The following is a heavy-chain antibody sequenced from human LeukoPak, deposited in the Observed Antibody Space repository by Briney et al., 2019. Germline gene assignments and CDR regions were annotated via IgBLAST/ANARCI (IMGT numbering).Heavy chain of an antibody. J-gene: IGHJ5*02. V-gene: IGHV1-2*02. CDR2: INPNSGGT. D-gene: IGHD3-22*01. Sequence: ASVKVSCKASGYTFTDYYIHWFRQAPGQGLEWMGWINPNSGGTNYAQKFQGRVTMTRDTSISTAYMELSRLRSDDTAVYYCARVETYYYDSSGYKPWGQGTLVTVSS. CDR1: GYTFTDYY. CDR3: ARVETYYYDSSGYKP.